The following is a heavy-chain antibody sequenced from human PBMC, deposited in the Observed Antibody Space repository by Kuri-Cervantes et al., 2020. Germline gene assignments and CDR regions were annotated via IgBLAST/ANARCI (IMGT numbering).Heavy chain of an antibody. V-gene: IGHV3-9*01. CDR2: TSWNSGSI. Sequence: GGSLRLSCAVSEFTFDDYAMHWVRQAPGKGLEWVSGTSWNSGSIGYADSVKGRFTISRDNAKNSLYLQMNSLRAEDTALYYCAKDGYYGTTKYYFDYWGQGTLVTVSS. CDR3: AKDGYYGTTKYYFDY. D-gene: IGHD2/OR15-2a*01. J-gene: IGHJ4*02. CDR1: EFTFDDYA.